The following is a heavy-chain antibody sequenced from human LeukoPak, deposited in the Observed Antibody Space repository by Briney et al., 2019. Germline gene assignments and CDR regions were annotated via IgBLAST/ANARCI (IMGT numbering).Heavy chain of an antibody. CDR3: ARDTDLAGKWPTCYGMDV. Sequence: PSETLSLTCTVPGGSLSSYYWSWIRQPPGKGLEWIGYIYYSGSTNYNPSLKSRVTISVDTSKNQFSLKLSSVTAADTAVYYCARDTDLAGKWPTCYGMDVWGQGTTVTVSS. J-gene: IGHJ6*02. D-gene: IGHD5-12*01. CDR1: GGSLSSYY. CDR2: IYYSGST. V-gene: IGHV4-59*01.